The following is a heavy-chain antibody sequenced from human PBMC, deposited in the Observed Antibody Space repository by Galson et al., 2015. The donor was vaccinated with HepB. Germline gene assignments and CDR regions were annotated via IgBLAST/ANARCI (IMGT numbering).Heavy chain of an antibody. J-gene: IGHJ4*02. CDR1: GVTFRDAW. V-gene: IGHV3-15*01. CDR2: IKSEVDGGTT. Sequence: SLRLSCAASGVTFRDAWMSWVRQAPGKGLEWVGRIKSEVDGGTTDYPASVKGGFTVSRDDSKNNLFLKISGLTTGDTALYYCTKEGDLHTFDYWGQGTLVTVSS. D-gene: IGHD3-16*01. CDR3: TKEGDLHTFDY.